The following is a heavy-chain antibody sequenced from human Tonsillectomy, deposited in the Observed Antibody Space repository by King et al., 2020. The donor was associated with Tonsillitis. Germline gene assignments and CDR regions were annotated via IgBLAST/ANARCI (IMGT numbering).Heavy chain of an antibody. CDR3: AKDNHWDGTKFPQTVGTFDY. J-gene: IGHJ4*02. CDR1: GFTFSSYA. D-gene: IGHD1-1*01. CDR2: ISGSGGST. Sequence: QLVQSGGGLVQPGGSLRLSCAASGFTFSSYAMSWVRQAPGKGLEWVSAISGSGGSTYYADSVKGRCTISRDNSKNTLYLQMNSQRAEDTAVYYCAKDNHWDGTKFPQTVGTFDYWGQGTLVTVSS. V-gene: IGHV3-23*04.